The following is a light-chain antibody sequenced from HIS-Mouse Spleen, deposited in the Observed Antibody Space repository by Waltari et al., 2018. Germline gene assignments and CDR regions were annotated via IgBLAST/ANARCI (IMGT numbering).Light chain of an antibody. V-gene: IGKV1-5*03. CDR1: QSISSW. Sequence: DIQMTQSPSTLSASVGYRVTITFRASQSISSWLAWYQQKPGKAPKLLIYKESSLESGVPSRFSGSGSGTEFTLTISSLQPDDFATYYCQQYNSYSRTFGQGTKVEIK. CDR3: QQYNSYSRT. CDR2: KES. J-gene: IGKJ1*01.